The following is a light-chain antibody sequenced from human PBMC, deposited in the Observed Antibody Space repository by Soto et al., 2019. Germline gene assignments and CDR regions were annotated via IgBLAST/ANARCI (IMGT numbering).Light chain of an antibody. CDR1: SSNIGSNT. Sequence: QLVLTQPPSASGTPGQRVTISCSGSSSNIGSNTVNWYQQLPGTAPKLLIYSNNHRPSGVPDRFSGSKSGTSASLAISGLQSEDEADYYCAAWDDSLNGVVFCGGTELTVL. V-gene: IGLV1-44*01. J-gene: IGLJ2*01. CDR2: SNN. CDR3: AAWDDSLNGVV.